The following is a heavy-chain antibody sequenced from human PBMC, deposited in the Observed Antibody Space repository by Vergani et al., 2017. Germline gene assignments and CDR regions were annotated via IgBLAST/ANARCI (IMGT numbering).Heavy chain of an antibody. CDR2: IWYDGSNK. Sequence: QVQLVESGGGVVQPGRSLRLSCAASGFTFSSYGMHWVRQAPGKGLEWVAVIWYDGSNKYYADSVKGRFTISRDNSKNTLYLQMSSLRAEDTAVYYCVKDRDRGYFDYWGQGTLVTVSS. CDR1: GFTFSSYG. D-gene: IGHD3-10*01. V-gene: IGHV3-33*06. J-gene: IGHJ4*02. CDR3: VKDRDRGYFDY.